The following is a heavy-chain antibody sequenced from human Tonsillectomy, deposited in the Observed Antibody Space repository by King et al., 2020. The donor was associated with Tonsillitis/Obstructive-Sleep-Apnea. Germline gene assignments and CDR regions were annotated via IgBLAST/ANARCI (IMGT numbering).Heavy chain of an antibody. D-gene: IGHD2-15*01. CDR2: INHSGST. V-gene: IGHV4-34*01. Sequence: VQLQQWGAGLLKPSETLSLTCAVYGGSFSAYYWSWIRQPPGKGLEWIGEINHSGSTNYNPSLKSRVTVSLDTSKNQFSLQLNSVTAADTAVYYCARGLYCTGSSCQGNWFDPWGQGTLVTVSS. J-gene: IGHJ5*02. CDR1: GGSFSAYY. CDR3: ARGLYCTGSSCQGNWFDP.